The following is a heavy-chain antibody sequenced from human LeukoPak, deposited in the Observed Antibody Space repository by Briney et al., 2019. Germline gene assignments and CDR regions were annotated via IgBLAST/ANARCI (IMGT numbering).Heavy chain of an antibody. Sequence: SETLSLTCAVYGGSFSGYYWSWIRQPPGKGLEWVGEINHSGSTNYSPSLRSRVTISVDTSKNQFSLKLSSVTAADTAVYYCARGSRSSRRSDYYGMDVWGQGTTVTVSS. CDR3: ARGSRSSRRSDYYGMDV. J-gene: IGHJ6*02. CDR2: INHSGST. D-gene: IGHD2-2*01. V-gene: IGHV4-34*01. CDR1: GGSFSGYY.